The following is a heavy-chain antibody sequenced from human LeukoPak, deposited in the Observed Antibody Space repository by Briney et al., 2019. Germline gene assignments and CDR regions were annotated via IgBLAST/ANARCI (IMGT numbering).Heavy chain of an antibody. Sequence: SETLSLTCTVSGGSISSYYWSWIRQPPGKGLEWIGYIYYSGSTNYNPSLKSRVTISVDTSKNQFSLKLSSVTAADTAVYYCARDGYNSGVGYWGQGTLVTVSS. J-gene: IGHJ4*02. CDR2: IYYSGST. V-gene: IGHV4-59*01. CDR1: GGSISSYY. CDR3: ARDGYNSGVGY. D-gene: IGHD5-24*01.